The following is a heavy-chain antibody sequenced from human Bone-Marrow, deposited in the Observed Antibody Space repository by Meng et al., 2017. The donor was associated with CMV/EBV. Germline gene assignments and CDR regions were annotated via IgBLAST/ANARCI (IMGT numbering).Heavy chain of an antibody. D-gene: IGHD6-13*01. CDR1: GFTFTSYD. CDR2: VGTAGDT. J-gene: IGHJ4*02. V-gene: IGHV3-13*01. Sequence: GGSLRLSCAASGFTFTSYDMHWVRQATGKGLEWVSLVGTAGDTFYPDSVKGRFTISRDNAKNSLYLQMNSLRAEDTAVYYCARDPSIAAAGGYFDYWGQGTLVTGSS. CDR3: ARDPSIAAAGGYFDY.